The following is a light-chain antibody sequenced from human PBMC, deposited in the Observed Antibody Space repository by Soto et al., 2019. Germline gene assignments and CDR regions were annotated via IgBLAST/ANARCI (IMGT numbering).Light chain of an antibody. CDR1: SSNIGAGYD. J-gene: IGLJ2*01. CDR3: QSYDSSLSAVV. Sequence: VLTQPPSVSGAQGQRVTISSTGSSSNIGAGYDVHWYQQLPGTAPKLLIYGNSNRPSGVPDRFSGSKSGTSASLAITGLQAEDEADYYCQSYDSSLSAVVFGGGTKLTVL. V-gene: IGLV1-40*01. CDR2: GNS.